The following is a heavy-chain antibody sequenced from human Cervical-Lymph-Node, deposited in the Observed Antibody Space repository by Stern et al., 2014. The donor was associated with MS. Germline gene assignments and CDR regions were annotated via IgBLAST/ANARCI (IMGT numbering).Heavy chain of an antibody. V-gene: IGHV3-74*02. Sequence: EVQLVESGGGLVRPGGSLRLFCAASGFTFSSYRMHWVRQVPGKGLGWVSRIVSDGSDPIYADSVKGRFTISRDNSRNTVYLQMNRLRAEDTAVYFCAREYEVYSIQAYYGMDVWGQGTTVIVSS. CDR3: AREYEVYSIQAYYGMDV. J-gene: IGHJ6*02. CDR2: IVSDGSDP. D-gene: IGHD2-8*01. CDR1: GFTFSSYR.